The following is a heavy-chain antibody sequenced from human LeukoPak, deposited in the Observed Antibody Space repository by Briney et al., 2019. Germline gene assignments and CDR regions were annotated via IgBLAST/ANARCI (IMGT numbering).Heavy chain of an antibody. CDR3: AKSSSGWYVVDY. D-gene: IGHD6-19*01. J-gene: IGHJ4*02. V-gene: IGHV3-21*01. CDR1: GFTFSSYA. Sequence: PGGSLRLSCAASGFTFSSYAMSWVRQAPGKGLEWVSSISSSSSYIYYADSVKGRFTISRDNAKNSLYLQMNSLRAEDTAVYYCAKSSSGWYVVDYWGQGTLVTVSS. CDR2: ISSSSSYI.